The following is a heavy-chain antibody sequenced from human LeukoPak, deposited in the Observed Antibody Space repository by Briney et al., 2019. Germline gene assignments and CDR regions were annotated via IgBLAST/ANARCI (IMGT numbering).Heavy chain of an antibody. CDR3: ARPRRRGVNLYYYYYCMDV. D-gene: IGHD3-10*01. CDR1: GGSLSSYY. J-gene: IGHJ6*03. CDR2: IYTSGST. Sequence: SETLSLTCTVSGGSLSSYYWSWIRQPPGKGLEWIGYIYTSGSTNYNPSLKSRVTISVDTSKNQFSLKLSSVTAADTTVYYCARPRRRGVNLYYYYYCMDVWGKGTLVTVSS. V-gene: IGHV4-4*09.